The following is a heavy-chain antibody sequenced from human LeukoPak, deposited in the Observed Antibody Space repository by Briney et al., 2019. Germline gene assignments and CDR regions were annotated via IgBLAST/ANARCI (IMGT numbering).Heavy chain of an antibody. D-gene: IGHD5-18*01. CDR3: ASYSHGSVPLDY. J-gene: IGHJ4*02. Sequence: ASVRVSCKASGYTFTSYAMHWVRQAPGQRLEWMGWINAGNGNTKYPQKFQGRVTITRDTSASTAYMELSSLRSEDTAVYYCASYSHGSVPLDYWGQGTLVTVSS. CDR2: INAGNGNT. CDR1: GYTFTSYA. V-gene: IGHV1-3*01.